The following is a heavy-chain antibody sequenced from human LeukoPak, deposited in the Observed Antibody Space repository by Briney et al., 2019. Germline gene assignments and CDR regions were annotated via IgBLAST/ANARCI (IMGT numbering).Heavy chain of an antibody. CDR2: ISYSGST. J-gene: IGHJ4*02. D-gene: IGHD3-10*01. CDR1: GDSMSSYY. V-gene: IGHV4-59*01. CDR3: ARSGLVRGVGT. Sequence: SETLSLTCTVSGDSMSSYYWTWIRQPPGKELEWIGSISYSGSTNYNPSLKSRVTMSVDTSKNQFSLKLNSVTAADTAVYYCARSGLVRGVGTRGQGTLVTVSS.